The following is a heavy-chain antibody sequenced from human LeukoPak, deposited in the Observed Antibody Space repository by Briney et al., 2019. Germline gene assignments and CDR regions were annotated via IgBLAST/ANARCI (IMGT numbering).Heavy chain of an antibody. V-gene: IGHV3-74*01. CDR3: ARDPHIAAAAQRDPFFDY. CDR1: GFTFSSYW. CDR2: INSDGSST. D-gene: IGHD6-13*01. Sequence: GGSLRLSCAASGFTFSSYWMHWVRQAPGKGLVWVSRINSDGSSTSYADSVKGRFTISRDNAKNTLYLQMNSLRAEDTAVYYCARDPHIAAAAQRDPFFDYWGQGTLVTVSS. J-gene: IGHJ4*02.